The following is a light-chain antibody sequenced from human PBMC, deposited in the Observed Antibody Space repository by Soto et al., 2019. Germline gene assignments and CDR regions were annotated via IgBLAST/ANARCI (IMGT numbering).Light chain of an antibody. CDR1: ISNIGSNY. J-gene: IGLJ1*01. Sequence: QSVLTQPPAASVAPGQSVTISWSVSISNIGSNYVYWYQQHPGKAPKLMISEVNNRPSGVSNSFSGSKSGNTAYLTISGLQVEDEAEYFCFSFTTTSTHVFGTGTQVTVL. CDR2: EVN. CDR3: FSFTTTSTHV. V-gene: IGLV2-14*01.